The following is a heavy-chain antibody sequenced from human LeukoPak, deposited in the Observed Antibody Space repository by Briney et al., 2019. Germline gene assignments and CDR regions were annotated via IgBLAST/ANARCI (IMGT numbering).Heavy chain of an antibody. V-gene: IGHV4-59*01. CDR1: GGSTSSDY. Sequence: SETLSLTYTDCGGSTSSDYWSWIRQPPGRGLEWIGYIYYSGSTNYNPSLKSRVTMSVDTSKNQFSLKVTSVTAADTAVYYCAREGGYEMPRVLDYWGQGTLVTVSS. CDR2: IYYSGST. D-gene: IGHD5-12*01. CDR3: AREGGYEMPRVLDY. J-gene: IGHJ4*02.